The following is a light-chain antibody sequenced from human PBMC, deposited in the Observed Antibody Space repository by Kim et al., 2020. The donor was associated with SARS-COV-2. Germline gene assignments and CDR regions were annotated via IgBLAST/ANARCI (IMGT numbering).Light chain of an antibody. Sequence: SPREIATPASRASESVNNNYLAWYQQKPGQPPRLLIYGASSRATGIPDRFRGSGSGTDFTPTINRLESEDFAVYYCQQYGGAPFTFGPGTKVDIK. J-gene: IGKJ3*01. CDR2: GAS. CDR1: ESVNNNY. V-gene: IGKV3-20*01. CDR3: QQYGGAPFT.